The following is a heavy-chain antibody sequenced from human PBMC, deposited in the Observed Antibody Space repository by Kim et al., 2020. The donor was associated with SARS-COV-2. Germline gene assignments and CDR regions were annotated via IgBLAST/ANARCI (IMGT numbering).Heavy chain of an antibody. Sequence: KYSQKFTDRVTITRDTSASTAYMELSSLRSEDTAVYYCARSTSTSIYFDYWGQGTLVTVSS. CDR3: ARSTSTSIYFDY. V-gene: IGHV1-3*01. D-gene: IGHD2-2*01. J-gene: IGHJ4*02.